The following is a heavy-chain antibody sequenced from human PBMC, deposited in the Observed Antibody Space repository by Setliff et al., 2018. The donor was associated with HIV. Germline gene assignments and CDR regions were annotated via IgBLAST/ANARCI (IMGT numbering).Heavy chain of an antibody. D-gene: IGHD6-19*01. J-gene: IGHJ4*02. CDR1: GGSISSVNYY. CDR3: ARAPRYYRGWYIPEYFDN. CDR2: IYASGSP. Sequence: SETLSLTCNVSGGSISSVNYYWNWIRQPAGKGLEWIGRIYASGSPTYNSSLESRVTISVDTSKNHFSLRLNSVTAADTAVYFCARAPRYYRGWYIPEYFDNWGGGTLVTVSS. V-gene: IGHV4-61*02.